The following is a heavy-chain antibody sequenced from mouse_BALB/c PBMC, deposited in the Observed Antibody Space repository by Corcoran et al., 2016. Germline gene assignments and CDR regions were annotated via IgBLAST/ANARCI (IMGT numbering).Heavy chain of an antibody. CDR2: IDPANGNT. Sequence: EVQLQQSGAELVKPGASVKLSCTASGFNIKDTYRHWVKQRPEQGLGWIGRIDPANGNTKYDPKFQGKATITADTSSNTAYLQLSSLTSEDTAVYYCARRYYYGRGYFDVWGAGTTVTVSS. CDR3: ARRYYYGRGYFDV. V-gene: IGHV14-3*02. D-gene: IGHD1-1*01. J-gene: IGHJ1*01. CDR1: GFNIKDTY.